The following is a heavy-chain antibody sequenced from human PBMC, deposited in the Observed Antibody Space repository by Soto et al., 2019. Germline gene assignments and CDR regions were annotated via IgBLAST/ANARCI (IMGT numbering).Heavy chain of an antibody. Sequence: GGSLRLSCAASGFTFSSYGMHWVRQAPGKGLEWVAVISYDGSNKYYADSVKGRFTISRDNSKNTLYLQMNSLRAEDTAVYYCAKGSPLLWFGELLSWMPYFDYWGQGTLVTVSS. CDR1: GFTFSSYG. V-gene: IGHV3-30*18. J-gene: IGHJ4*02. D-gene: IGHD3-10*01. CDR2: ISYDGSNK. CDR3: AKGSPLLWFGELLSWMPYFDY.